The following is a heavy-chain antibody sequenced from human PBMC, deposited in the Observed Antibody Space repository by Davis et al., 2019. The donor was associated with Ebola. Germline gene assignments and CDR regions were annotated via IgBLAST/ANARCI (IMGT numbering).Heavy chain of an antibody. V-gene: IGHV1-46*01. CDR3: ARDLAVAGPGDLDAFDP. CDR1: GHLY. CDR2: ISPDGDYR. Sequence: ASVKVSCKSSGHLYLHWVRQAPGQGLEWMGVISPDGDYRSYAQKFQDRLTMTSDTSTTTVYMELSSLTHEDTAVYYCARDLAVAGPGDLDAFDPWGRGTTVSVSS. D-gene: IGHD6-19*01. J-gene: IGHJ3*01.